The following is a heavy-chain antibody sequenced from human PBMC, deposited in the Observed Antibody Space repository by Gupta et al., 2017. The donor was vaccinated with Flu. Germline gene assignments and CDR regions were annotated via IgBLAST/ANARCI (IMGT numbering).Heavy chain of an antibody. CDR3: ARLLPSMNMVTA. J-gene: IGHJ5*02. V-gene: IGHV4-34*01. D-gene: IGHD2-21*02. Sequence: LRQPPGKGLGWVWEINQSGTTHYNPSLKGRVTMAVDSSKTQLYLNLTSVTAADTAVYYCARLLPSMNMVTAWGQGTLVTVAS. CDR2: INQSGTT.